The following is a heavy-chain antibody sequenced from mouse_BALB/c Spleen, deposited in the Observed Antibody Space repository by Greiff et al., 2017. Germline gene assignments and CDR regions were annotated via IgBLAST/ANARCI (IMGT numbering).Heavy chain of an antibody. J-gene: IGHJ4*01. D-gene: IGHD3-2*01. CDR1: GFTFSSYA. Sequence: EVKLVESGGGLVKPGGSLKLSCAASGFTFSSYAMSWVRQSPEKRLEWVAEISSGGSYTYYPDTVTGRFTISRDNAKNTLYLEMSSLRSEDTAMYYCARGETARAPGGYAMDYWGQGTSVTVSS. CDR3: ARGETARAPGGYAMDY. CDR2: ISSGGSYT. V-gene: IGHV5-9-4*01.